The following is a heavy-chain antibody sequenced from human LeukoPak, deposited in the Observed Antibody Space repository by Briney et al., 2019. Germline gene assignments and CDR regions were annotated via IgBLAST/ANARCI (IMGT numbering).Heavy chain of an antibody. V-gene: IGHV3-21*01. CDR1: RFTFSSYG. CDR3: ARDGSSDAFDI. Sequence: GGSLRLSCVASRFTFSSYGMHWVRQAPGKGLEWVSSISSSSSYTYYADSVKGRFTISRDNAKNSLYLQMNSLRAEDTAVYYCARDGSSDAFDIWGQGTMVTVSS. D-gene: IGHD3-10*01. J-gene: IGHJ3*02. CDR2: ISSSSSYT.